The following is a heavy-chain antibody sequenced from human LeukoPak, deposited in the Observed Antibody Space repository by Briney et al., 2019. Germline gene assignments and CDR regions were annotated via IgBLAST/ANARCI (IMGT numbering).Heavy chain of an antibody. J-gene: IGHJ4*02. CDR3: ARGLYYFDY. V-gene: IGHV4-34*01. CDR1: GGSFTNYY. CDR2: INHSGST. Sequence: ETLSLTCAVYGGSFTNYYWSWIRQPPGKGLEWIGEINHSGSTKYNPSLKSRVTISIDTSKNQLSLKLSSVTAADTAVYYCARGLYYFDYWAREPWSPSPQ.